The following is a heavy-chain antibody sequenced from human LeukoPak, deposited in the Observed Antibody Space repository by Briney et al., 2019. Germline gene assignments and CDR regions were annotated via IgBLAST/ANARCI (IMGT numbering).Heavy chain of an antibody. J-gene: IGHJ4*02. CDR1: GGSISSSSYY. CDR3: ARLGRTAMVYSFDY. D-gene: IGHD5-18*01. Sequence: SETLSLTCTVSGGSISSSSYYWSWIRQPAGKGLEWIGRIYTSGTTNYNPSLKSRVTMSVDTSKNQFSLKLSSVTAADTAVYFCARLGRTAMVYSFDYWGQGTLVTVSS. CDR2: IYTSGTT. V-gene: IGHV4-61*02.